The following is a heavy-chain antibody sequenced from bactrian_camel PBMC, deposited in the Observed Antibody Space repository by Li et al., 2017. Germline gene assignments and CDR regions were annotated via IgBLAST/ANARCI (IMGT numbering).Heavy chain of an antibody. Sequence: DVQLVESGGGSVQAGGSLRLSCAASGFTASHYCMGWFRQAPGKEREGVLIIYTDGPTTYVAGSVKGRFTISRDNASNGVFLQMNSLKPEDTGMYYCAAKWSASGSTCWGQRDGYNYWGKGTQVTVS. J-gene: IGHJ4*01. V-gene: IGHV3S35*01. D-gene: IGHD6*01. CDR1: GFTASHYC. CDR2: IYTDGPTT. CDR3: AAKWSASGSTCWGQRDGYNY.